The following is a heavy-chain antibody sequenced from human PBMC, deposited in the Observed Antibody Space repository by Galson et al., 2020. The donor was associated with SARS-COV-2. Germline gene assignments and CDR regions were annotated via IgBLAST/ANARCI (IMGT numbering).Heavy chain of an antibody. J-gene: IGHJ4*02. Sequence: GESLKISCASSEFTFSSYGMNWVRQAPGKGLEWLSYVSSCGTTIFYADPVKGRFTISRDNAKNSLFLQMTSLRADDTAVYYCARTPGTSWQYVVGVADYWGQGILVTVSS. CDR3: ARTPGTSWQYVVGVADY. V-gene: IGHV3-48*01. CDR1: EFTFSSYG. CDR2: VSSCGTTI. D-gene: IGHD6-13*01.